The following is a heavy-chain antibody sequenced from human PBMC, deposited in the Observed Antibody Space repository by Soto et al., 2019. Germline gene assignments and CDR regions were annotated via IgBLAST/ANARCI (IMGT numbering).Heavy chain of an antibody. V-gene: IGHV3-53*01. CDR1: GFTISGKKY. CDR3: ATWHEREHAYDV. Sequence: DVQLVESGGGLIQPGESLRLSCAAFGFTISGKKYVAWVRQAPGKGLEWVSALYDLDGSFYAASVKGRVTTSSDSSKTTVYLQMNELRPDDTAVYYCATWHEREHAYDVWGQGTTVTVSS. J-gene: IGHJ3*01. D-gene: IGHD1-1*01. CDR2: LYDLDGS.